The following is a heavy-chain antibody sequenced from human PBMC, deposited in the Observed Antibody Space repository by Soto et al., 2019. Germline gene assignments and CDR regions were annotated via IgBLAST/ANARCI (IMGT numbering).Heavy chain of an antibody. Sequence: QVQLQESGPGLVKPSQTLSLTCTVSGGSISSGGYYWSWIRQHPGKGLEWIGYIYYSGSTYYNPSLKSRFTISVDTSKNQFSLKLSSVTDADTAGYYCARWPQLEPRFDYWGQGTLVTVSS. V-gene: IGHV4-31*03. CDR3: ARWPQLEPRFDY. J-gene: IGHJ4*02. CDR1: GGSISSGGYY. CDR2: IYYSGST. D-gene: IGHD1-1*01.